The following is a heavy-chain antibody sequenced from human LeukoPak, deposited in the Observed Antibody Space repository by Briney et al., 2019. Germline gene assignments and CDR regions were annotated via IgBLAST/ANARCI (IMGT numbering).Heavy chain of an antibody. CDR3: ATRIVDP. Sequence: GGSLRLSCAVSGITFSSYWMHWVRQAPGKGLEWVSGISWNSGNIGYADSVKGRFTISRDNAKNSLYLQMNSLRAEDTAVYYCATRIVDPWGQGTLVTVSS. J-gene: IGHJ5*02. CDR1: GITFSSYW. D-gene: IGHD3-16*02. V-gene: IGHV3-74*01. CDR2: ISWNSGNI.